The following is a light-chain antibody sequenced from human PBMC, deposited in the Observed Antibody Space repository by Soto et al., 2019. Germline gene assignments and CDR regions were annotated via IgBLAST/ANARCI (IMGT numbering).Light chain of an antibody. CDR3: SSYTSSSIFV. J-gene: IGLJ1*01. V-gene: IGLV2-14*01. CDR1: SSDIGAYNY. CDR2: EVS. Sequence: QSVLTQPASVSGSPGQSITISCTGTSSDIGAYNYVSWYQQHPGKAPKVMIYEVSNRPSGVSNRFSGSKSGNTASLTISGLQAEDEADYYCSSYTSSSIFVFGTGTKVNVL.